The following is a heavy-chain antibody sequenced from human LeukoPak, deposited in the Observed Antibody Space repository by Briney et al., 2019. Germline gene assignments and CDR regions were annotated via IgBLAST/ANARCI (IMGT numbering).Heavy chain of an antibody. CDR3: ARGPKSRYSSGLDY. CDR1: GFTFGSFW. D-gene: IGHD6-19*01. CDR2: IDADGST. Sequence: QPGGSLRLSCAASGFTFGSFWMHWVRQAPEKGLVWVSRIDADGSTNYADSVKGRFSISRDNAKNTLYLQMNSLRVEDTAVYYCARGPKSRYSSGLDYWGQGTLVTVSS. V-gene: IGHV3-74*01. J-gene: IGHJ4*02.